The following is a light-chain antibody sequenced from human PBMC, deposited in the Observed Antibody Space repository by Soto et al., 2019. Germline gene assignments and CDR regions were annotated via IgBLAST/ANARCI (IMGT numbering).Light chain of an antibody. CDR3: QQYNKWPGT. J-gene: IGKJ2*01. CDR1: QSISSN. CDR2: GAS. V-gene: IGKV3-15*01. Sequence: EIVMTQSPATLSVSPGERATLSCRASQSISSNLAWYQQKPGQAPRLLIYGASTRATGIPARFSGSGSGTEFTLTISSLQSEDFAVYYCQQYNKWPGTFGQGTKPEIK.